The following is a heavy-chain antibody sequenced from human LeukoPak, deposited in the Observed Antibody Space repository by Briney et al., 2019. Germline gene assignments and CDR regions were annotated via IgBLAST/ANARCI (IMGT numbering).Heavy chain of an antibody. J-gene: IGHJ4*02. CDR2: IAYDGSRA. Sequence: HAGRSLRLSCAGSGFTFGGYGMLWFRQTPGKGLEGVAVIAYDGSRAVYADSVKGRFTISRDNSKNTMSVQMDDLRAEDTAVYYCTRYNNDHFDYWGQGTLVTVSS. CDR3: TRYNNDHFDY. V-gene: IGHV3-33*01. D-gene: IGHD1-14*01. CDR1: GFTFGGYG.